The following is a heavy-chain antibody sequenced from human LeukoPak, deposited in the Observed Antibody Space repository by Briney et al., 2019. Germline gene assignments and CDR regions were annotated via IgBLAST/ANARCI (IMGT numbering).Heavy chain of an antibody. CDR3: AKRVALAGYYFDY. Sequence: GGALRLSCAAAGFTFSSYAMTWVRQAPGKGVEGGSTIIGIGADTYYADSVKGGFTISRDNSKNTLYVQMSRLRAEDTAVYYRAKRVALAGYYFDYWGQGTLVTVSS. CDR2: IIGIGADT. J-gene: IGHJ4*02. V-gene: IGHV3-23*01. D-gene: IGHD6-19*01. CDR1: GFTFSSYA.